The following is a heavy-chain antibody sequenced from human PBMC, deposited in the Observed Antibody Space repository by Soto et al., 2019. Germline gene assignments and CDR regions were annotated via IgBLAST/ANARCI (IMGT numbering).Heavy chain of an antibody. CDR3: ATSTVTTSLIDY. J-gene: IGHJ4*02. D-gene: IGHD4-17*01. CDR1: GGTFSSYT. CDR2: IIPILDIG. V-gene: IGHV1-69*02. Sequence: SVKVSCKASGGTFSSYTINWVRQAPGQGLEWMGRIIPILDIGNYAQKFQGRVTITADKSTSTAYMELSSLRSEDTAIYYCATSTVTTSLIDYWGQGTLVTVSS.